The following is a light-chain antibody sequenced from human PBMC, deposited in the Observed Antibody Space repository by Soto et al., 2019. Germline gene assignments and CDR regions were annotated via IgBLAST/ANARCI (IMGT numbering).Light chain of an antibody. J-gene: IGKJ1*01. CDR1: QNLQHNNGYNY. CDR2: LAS. CDR3: QQYNSYAT. V-gene: IGKV2-28*01. Sequence: EIVMTQSPLSLPVTPGEPASISCRSSQNLQHNNGYNYLDWYLQKPGQSPQLLISLASNRASGVPDRFSGSGSGTDFTLKISRVEAEDVGLYYCQQYNSYATFGQGTKVDIX.